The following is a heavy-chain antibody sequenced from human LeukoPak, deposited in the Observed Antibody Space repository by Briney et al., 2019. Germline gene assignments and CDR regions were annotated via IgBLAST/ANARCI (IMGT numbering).Heavy chain of an antibody. CDR3: ARARRITIFGVVINAFYNWFDP. Sequence: SETLSLTCTVSGGSISSYYWSWIRQPPGKGLEWIGEINHSGSTNYNPSLKSRVTISVDTSKNQFSLKLSSVTAADTAVYYCARARRITIFGVVINAFYNWFDPWGQGTLVTVSS. V-gene: IGHV4-34*01. CDR2: INHSGST. CDR1: GGSISSYY. J-gene: IGHJ5*02. D-gene: IGHD3-3*01.